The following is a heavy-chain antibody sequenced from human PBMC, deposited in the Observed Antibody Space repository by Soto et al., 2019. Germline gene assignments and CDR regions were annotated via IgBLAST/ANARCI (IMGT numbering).Heavy chain of an antibody. Sequence: GESLKISCRGSGYFFAGDWITWVRQMPGKGLEWMGRIDPSNSYTKYSPSFQGHVTISADKSSSTAYLQWGSLKASDTAMYYCARHRCGTTTCSLAFDYWGQGTPVTDPS. CDR3: ARHRCGTTTCSLAFDY. V-gene: IGHV5-10-1*01. CDR1: GYFFAGDW. J-gene: IGHJ4*02. D-gene: IGHD1-7*01. CDR2: IDPSNSYT.